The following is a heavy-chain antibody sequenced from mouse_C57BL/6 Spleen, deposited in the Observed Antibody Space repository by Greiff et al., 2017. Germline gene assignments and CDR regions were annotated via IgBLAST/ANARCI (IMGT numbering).Heavy chain of an antibody. J-gene: IGHJ3*01. CDR1: GYTFTSYW. V-gene: IGHV1-7*01. CDR2: INPSSGYT. Sequence: VQLQQSGAELATPGASAKLSCKASGYTFTSYWMHWVKQRPGQGLAWIGYINPSSGYTKYNQKFKDKATLTADKSSSTAYMQLSSLTYEDSAVYYCSRRLDDGNPGGFADWGQGTLVTVSA. D-gene: IGHD2-1*01. CDR3: SRRLDDGNPGGFAD.